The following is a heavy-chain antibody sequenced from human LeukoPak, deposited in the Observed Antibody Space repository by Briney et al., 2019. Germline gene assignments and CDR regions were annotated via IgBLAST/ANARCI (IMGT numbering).Heavy chain of an antibody. V-gene: IGHV4-4*07. Sequence: PSETLSLTCTVSGGSISSYYWSWIRQPAGKGLEWIGCIYTSGSTNYNPSLKSRVTMSVDTSKNQFSLKLSSVTAADTAVYYCARDTRVYDSSGYYWDYFDYWGQGTLVTVSS. J-gene: IGHJ4*02. D-gene: IGHD3-22*01. CDR3: ARDTRVYDSSGYYWDYFDY. CDR2: IYTSGST. CDR1: GGSISSYY.